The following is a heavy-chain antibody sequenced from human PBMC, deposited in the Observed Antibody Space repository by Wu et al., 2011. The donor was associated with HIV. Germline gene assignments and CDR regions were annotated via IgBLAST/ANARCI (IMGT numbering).Heavy chain of an antibody. D-gene: IGHD6-19*01. CDR3: ATDPTIAVAGTKSF. J-gene: IGHJ4*02. Sequence: QLVQSGAEVKKPGSSMKVSCTASGGTFSSYAISWVRQAPGQGLEWMGRIIPIFGTAIYAHKFQGRLTITADKSSNTASMELTSLKSEDTAVYYCATDPTIAVAGTKSFWGRGTLVSVSS. V-gene: IGHV1-69*06. CDR1: GGTFSSYA. CDR2: IIPIFGTA.